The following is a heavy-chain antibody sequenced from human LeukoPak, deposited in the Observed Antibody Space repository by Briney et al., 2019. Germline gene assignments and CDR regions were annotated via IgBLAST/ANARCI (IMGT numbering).Heavy chain of an antibody. CDR1: GGSISSYY. CDR3: ARHLPNDYGDRYFDY. D-gene: IGHD4-17*01. Sequence: PSETLSLTCTVSGGSISSYYWGWIRQPPGKGLEWIGSIYYSGSTYYNPSLKSRVTISVDTSKNQFSLKLSSVTAADTAVYYCARHLPNDYGDRYFDYWGQGTLVTVSS. V-gene: IGHV4-39*01. J-gene: IGHJ4*02. CDR2: IYYSGST.